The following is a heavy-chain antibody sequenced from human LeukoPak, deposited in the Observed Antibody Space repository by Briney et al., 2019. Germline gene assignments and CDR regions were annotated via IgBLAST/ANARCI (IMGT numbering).Heavy chain of an antibody. Sequence: GGSLRLSCAASGFTFSSYSMNWVRQAPGKGLEWISYISSSSSTIYYADSVKGRFTVSRDNAKNSLNLQMNSLRAEDTAVYYGALVPREWRGGMHDPLDIWLQGRKVSVPS. CDR1: GFTFSSYS. V-gene: IGHV3-48*01. CDR3: ALVPREWRGGMHDPLDI. D-gene: IGHD2-2*01. CDR2: ISSSSSTI. J-gene: IGHJ3*02.